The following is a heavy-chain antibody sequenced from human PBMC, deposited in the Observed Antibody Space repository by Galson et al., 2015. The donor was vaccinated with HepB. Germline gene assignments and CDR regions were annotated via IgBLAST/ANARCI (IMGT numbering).Heavy chain of an antibody. Sequence: SVKVSCKASGYTFTSYGISWVRQAPGQGLEWMGWISAYNGNTNYAQKLQGRVTMTTDTSTSTAYIELRSLRSDDTAVYYCATHPDYGDYVRLDYWGQGTLVTVSS. J-gene: IGHJ4*02. D-gene: IGHD4-17*01. CDR1: GYTFTSYG. CDR2: ISAYNGNT. V-gene: IGHV1-18*01. CDR3: ATHPDYGDYVRLDY.